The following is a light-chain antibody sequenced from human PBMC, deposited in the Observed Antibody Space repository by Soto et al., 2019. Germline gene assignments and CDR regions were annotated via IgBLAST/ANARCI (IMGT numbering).Light chain of an antibody. CDR3: SSYTSSSTLGV. CDR2: EVS. Sequence: QSVLTQPPSASGSPGQSVTISCTGTSSDVGGYNYVSWYQQHPGTAPKLLIYEVSNRPSGVSNRFSGSKSGNTASLTISGLQAEDEADYYCSSYTSSSTLGVFGTGTKVTVL. CDR1: SSDVGGYNY. J-gene: IGLJ1*01. V-gene: IGLV2-14*01.